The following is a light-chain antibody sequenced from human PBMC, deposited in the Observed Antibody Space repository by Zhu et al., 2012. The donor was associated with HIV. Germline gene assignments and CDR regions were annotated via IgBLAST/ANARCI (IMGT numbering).Light chain of an antibody. CDR1: HSVSSNY. CDR2: GAS. V-gene: IGKV3-20*01. CDR3: HQYDDSWT. Sequence: EIVLTQSPDTLSLSPGDRATLACRASHSVSSNYVIWYQQKPGQAPRPLIYGASDRASGVPDRFSGSGSGTDFTLTISRLEPEDFAVYYCHQYDDSWTFGQGTKVKSN. J-gene: IGKJ1*01.